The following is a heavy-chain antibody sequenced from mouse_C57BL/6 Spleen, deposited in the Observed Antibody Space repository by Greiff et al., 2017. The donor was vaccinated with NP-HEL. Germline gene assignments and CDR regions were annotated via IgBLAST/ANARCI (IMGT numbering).Heavy chain of an antibody. D-gene: IGHD1-1*01. CDR3: ATYGSNPFAY. J-gene: IGHJ3*01. CDR1: GYTFTSYW. Sequence: QVQLQQPGAELVKPGASVTLSCKASGYTFTSYWMPWVKQRPEQGLEWIGMIPPNRGSTNYNEKFKSKATLTGDKSSSTAYMQLSSLTSEDSAVNYCATYGSNPFAYWGQGTLVTVSA. V-gene: IGHV1-64*01. CDR2: IPPNRGST.